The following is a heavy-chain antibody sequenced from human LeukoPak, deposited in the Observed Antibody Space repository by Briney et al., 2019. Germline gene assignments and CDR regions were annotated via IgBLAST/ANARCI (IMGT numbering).Heavy chain of an antibody. D-gene: IGHD3-10*01. J-gene: IGHJ4*02. CDR1: GGSISSYY. CDR2: VYYSGST. CDR3: ARSELLWFGGVNSGFDY. Sequence: SETLSLTCTVSGGSISSYYWSWIRQPPGKGLERIGYVYYSGSTNYNPSLKSRVTISVDTSENQFSLKLSSVTAADTAVYYCARSELLWFGGVNSGFDYWGQGTLVTVSS. V-gene: IGHV4-59*01.